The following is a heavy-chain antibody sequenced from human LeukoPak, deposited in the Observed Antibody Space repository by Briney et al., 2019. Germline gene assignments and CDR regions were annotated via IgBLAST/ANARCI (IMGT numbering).Heavy chain of an antibody. V-gene: IGHV4-59*01. Sequence: PSETLSLTCTVSGGSINSYYWSWIRQPPGKGLEWVGYIYYSGSTSYNPSLKSRVIISVDTSKNQFSLKLSSVIAADTAVYYCARVKYTYGLDYWGQGTLATVSS. J-gene: IGHJ4*02. CDR3: ARVKYTYGLDY. D-gene: IGHD5-18*01. CDR2: IYYSGST. CDR1: GGSINSYY.